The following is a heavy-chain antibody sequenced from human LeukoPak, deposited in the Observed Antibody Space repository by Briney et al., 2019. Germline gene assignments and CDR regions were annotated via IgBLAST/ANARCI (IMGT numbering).Heavy chain of an antibody. J-gene: IGHJ2*01. CDR2: IYYSGST. V-gene: IGHV4-39*07. Sequence: SETLSLTCTVSGGSISSSSYYWGWIRQPPGKGLEWIGSIYYSGSTYYNPSLKSRVTISVDTSKNQFSLKLSSVTAADTAVYYCARVKAVAYWYFDLWGRGTLVTVSS. CDR3: ARVKAVAYWYFDL. CDR1: GGSISSSSYY. D-gene: IGHD6-19*01.